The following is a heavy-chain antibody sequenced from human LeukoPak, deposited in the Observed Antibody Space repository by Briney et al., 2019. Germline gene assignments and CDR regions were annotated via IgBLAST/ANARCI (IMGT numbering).Heavy chain of an antibody. Sequence: SETLSLTCAVYGGSFNDYYCSWIRQPPGKGLEWIREINQSGSPNFNPSLKSRATISVDTSKNQFSLKLRPVTAADTAVYYCARGLQAAYFDYWGQGTLVTVSS. V-gene: IGHV4-34*01. CDR3: ARGLQAAYFDY. CDR1: GGSFNDYY. J-gene: IGHJ4*02. CDR2: INQSGSP. D-gene: IGHD4-11*01.